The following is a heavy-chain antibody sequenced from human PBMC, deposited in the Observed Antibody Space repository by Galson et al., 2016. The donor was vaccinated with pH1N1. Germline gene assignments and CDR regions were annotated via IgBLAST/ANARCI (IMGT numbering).Heavy chain of an antibody. V-gene: IGHV3-30*18. CDR3: AKGRHQMMLHNFDWLLGDAMDG. D-gene: IGHD3-9*01. Sequence: SLRLSCAASGFTFNYYWMYWVRHAPGKGLGWVAVISFAGSNKNYEDSVRGRVTISGDNSKNTLFLLLASMRPEDTAGYYCAKGRHQMMLHNFDWLLGDAMDGGGQGTTVTVSS. CDR1: GFTFNYYW. J-gene: IGHJ6*02. CDR2: ISFAGSNK.